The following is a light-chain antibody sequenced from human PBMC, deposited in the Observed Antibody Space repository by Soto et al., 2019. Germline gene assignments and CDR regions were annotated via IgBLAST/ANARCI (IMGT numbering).Light chain of an antibody. CDR2: DAS. Sequence: EIVLTQSPGTLSLSPGERATLSCRASQTVSSSYLAWYQQNPGQAPRLLIYDASSRATGIPDRFSGSGSGTDFTLTISRLEPEDFAVYYCQQYGSSPLTFGGGTKVELK. J-gene: IGKJ4*01. CDR3: QQYGSSPLT. CDR1: QTVSSSY. V-gene: IGKV3-20*01.